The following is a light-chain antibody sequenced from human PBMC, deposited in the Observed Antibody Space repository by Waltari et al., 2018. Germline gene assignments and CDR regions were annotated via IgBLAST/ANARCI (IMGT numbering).Light chain of an antibody. Sequence: SYELTQPSSVSVSPGQTARITCSGDVLAKKYDRWFQQKPGQAPVVVIYKDRERPSGIPERFSGSSSGTTVTLTISGAQVEDEGDYYCYSATDNYRVFGGGTKLTVL. CDR2: KDR. CDR3: YSATDNYRV. V-gene: IGLV3-27*01. J-gene: IGLJ3*02. CDR1: VLAKKY.